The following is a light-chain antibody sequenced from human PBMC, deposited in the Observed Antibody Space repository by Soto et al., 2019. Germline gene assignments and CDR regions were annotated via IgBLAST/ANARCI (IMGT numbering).Light chain of an antibody. J-gene: IGKJ4*01. CDR2: GAS. CDR1: QSVGNN. CDR3: QQFHDWPPLT. Sequence: EIVMTQSPATLSVSPGERPTLSCRASQSVGNNLAWYQQQPGQAPRLLIHGASTRATGVPGRFSGSGSGTEFTLTIASLQSEDFAVYYCQQFHDWPPLTFGGGTKVEIK. V-gene: IGKV3-15*01.